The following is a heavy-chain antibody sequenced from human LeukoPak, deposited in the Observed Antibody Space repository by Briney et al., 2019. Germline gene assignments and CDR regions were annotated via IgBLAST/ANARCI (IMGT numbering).Heavy chain of an antibody. V-gene: IGHV3-74*01. D-gene: IGHD2-2*01. CDR2: INSDGRST. Sequence: GGSLRLSCVASGFTFSDYWIHWVRHAPGKGLVWVSRINSDGRSTDYADSVKGRFTISRDDAKNTLYLQMNSLRAEDTAVYYCASDHSYCSSTSCYLGAFDIWGQGTMVTVSS. J-gene: IGHJ3*02. CDR3: ASDHSYCSSTSCYLGAFDI. CDR1: GFTFSDYW.